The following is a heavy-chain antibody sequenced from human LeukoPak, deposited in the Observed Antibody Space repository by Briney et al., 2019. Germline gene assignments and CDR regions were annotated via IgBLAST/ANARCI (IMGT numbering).Heavy chain of an antibody. CDR3: ARGGAVAQIGSAFDI. CDR1: GGSISSGGYY. J-gene: IGHJ3*02. CDR2: INHSGST. D-gene: IGHD6-19*01. Sequence: PSQTLSLTCTVSGGSISSGGYYWSWIRQPPGKGLEWIGEINHSGSTNYNPSLKSRVTISVDTSKNQFSLKLSSVTAADTAVYYCARGGAVAQIGSAFDIWGQGTMVTVSS. V-gene: IGHV4-30-2*01.